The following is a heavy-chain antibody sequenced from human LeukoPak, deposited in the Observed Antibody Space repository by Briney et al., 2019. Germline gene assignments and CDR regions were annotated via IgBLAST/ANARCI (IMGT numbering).Heavy chain of an antibody. CDR3: ARGRVSSSTWYSTYYYYFYMDV. J-gene: IGHJ6*03. V-gene: IGHV4-61*02. CDR1: GGSISSGSHY. Sequence: SETLSLTCSVSGGSISSGSHYWSWIRQPAGKGLEWIGRLYATSGSTSFNPSLSGRVSISRDTSKNLFSLRLRSVTAADTAVYFCARGRVSSSTWYSTYYYYFYMDVWGKGTTVTVSS. D-gene: IGHD1-1*01. CDR2: LYATSGST.